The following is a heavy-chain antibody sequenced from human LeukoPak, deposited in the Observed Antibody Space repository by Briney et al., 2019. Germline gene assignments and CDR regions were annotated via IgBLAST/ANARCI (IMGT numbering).Heavy chain of an antibody. D-gene: IGHD1-7*01. Sequence: GGSLRLSCATSGLNFSAYTVAWARQAPGKGLEWVALLLGDGEQEHYADSVKGRFTISRDNSKNTVYLQMNSLRPEDTALYFCVRDPQDVFQTTYLDYWGRGTLATVSS. V-gene: IGHV3-30*04. CDR1: GLNFSAYT. CDR2: LLGDGEQE. CDR3: VRDPQDVFQTTYLDY. J-gene: IGHJ4*02.